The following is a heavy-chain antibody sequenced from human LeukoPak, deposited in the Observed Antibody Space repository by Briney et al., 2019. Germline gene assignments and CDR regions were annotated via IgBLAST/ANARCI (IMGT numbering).Heavy chain of an antibody. CDR1: GDSINAYY. V-gene: IGHV4-59*06. Sequence: DPSETLSLTCTVSGDSINAYYWSWIRQPPGKGLEWIGYIYYSGSTYYNPSLKSRVTISLDTSKNQFSLKLSSVTAADTAVYYCASRTYYYGSETYYGGGFFDYWGQGTLVTVSS. D-gene: IGHD3-10*01. J-gene: IGHJ4*02. CDR3: ASRTYYYGSETYYGGGFFDY. CDR2: IYYSGST.